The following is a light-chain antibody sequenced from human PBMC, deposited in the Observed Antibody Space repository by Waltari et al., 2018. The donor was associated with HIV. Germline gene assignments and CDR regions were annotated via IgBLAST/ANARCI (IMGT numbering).Light chain of an antibody. CDR1: QAISNS. Sequence: MTQSPSSLSASVGDSVTITCRASQAISNSLAWNQQKPGKAPKLLLYAASRLESGVPSSFSGGGTGTDYTLTISSLQPDHFATYYCQQYYSTPTFGQGTRVEIK. V-gene: IGKV1-NL1*01. CDR2: AAS. J-gene: IGKJ1*01. CDR3: QQYYSTPT.